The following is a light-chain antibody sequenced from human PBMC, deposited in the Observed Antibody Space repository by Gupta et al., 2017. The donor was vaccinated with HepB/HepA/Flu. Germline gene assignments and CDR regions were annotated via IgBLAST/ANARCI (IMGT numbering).Light chain of an antibody. CDR1: TGPVTTTHY. CDR2: DTG. V-gene: IGLV7-46*01. Sequence: QAVVTQEHSLTVSPGGTVIVTCGSSTGPVTTTHYPYWFQHKPGQAPATLVYDTGHKQSWSWSFARFIGSLLGDNAATTLAGAQPEDAAYYYCLLSCNGIRIFGGGTKLTVL. J-gene: IGLJ2*01. CDR3: LLSCNGIRI.